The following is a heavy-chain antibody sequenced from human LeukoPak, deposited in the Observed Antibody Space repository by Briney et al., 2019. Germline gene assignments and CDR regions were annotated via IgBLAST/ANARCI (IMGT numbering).Heavy chain of an antibody. V-gene: IGHV4-31*03. J-gene: IGHJ6*04. D-gene: IGHD3-10*01. CDR1: GGSISRGGYY. CDR2: IYYSGST. Sequence: SESLSLTCTFSGGSISRGGYYWSWVRQHRGKGLEWIGSIYYSGSTYYKLSRKSRVTISVDTSKNQFCLRLSYVTVEDTAVYCCARDRAMVRGPNSQHYCMDVWGKGPTVTVSS. CDR3: ARDRAMVRGPNSQHYCMDV.